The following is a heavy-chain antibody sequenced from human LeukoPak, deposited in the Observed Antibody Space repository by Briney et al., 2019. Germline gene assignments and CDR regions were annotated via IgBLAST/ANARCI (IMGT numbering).Heavy chain of an antibody. Sequence: SQTLSLTCTVSGGSISSGDYYWSWIRQPPGKGLEWIGYIYYSGSTYYNPSLKSRVTISIDTSKNQFSLKLSSVTAADTAVYYCARGVQDIVIVPASHFDYWGQGTLVTVSS. CDR3: ARGVQDIVIVPASHFDY. CDR2: IYYSGST. CDR1: GGSISSGDYY. D-gene: IGHD2-2*01. V-gene: IGHV4-30-4*01. J-gene: IGHJ4*02.